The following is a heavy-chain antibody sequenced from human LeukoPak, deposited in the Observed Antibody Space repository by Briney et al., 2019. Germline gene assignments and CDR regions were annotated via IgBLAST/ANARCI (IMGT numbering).Heavy chain of an antibody. V-gene: IGHV4-39*07. CDR1: GGSISSSSYY. J-gene: IGHJ4*02. CDR2: IYYSGST. CDR3: ARPPSGGLSPIDY. Sequence: SETLSLTCTVSGGSISSSSYYWGWIRQPPGKGLEWIGSIYYSGSTYYNPSLKSRVTISVDTSKNQFSLKLSSVTAADTAVYYCARPPSGGLSPIDYWGQGTLVTVSS. D-gene: IGHD2/OR15-2a*01.